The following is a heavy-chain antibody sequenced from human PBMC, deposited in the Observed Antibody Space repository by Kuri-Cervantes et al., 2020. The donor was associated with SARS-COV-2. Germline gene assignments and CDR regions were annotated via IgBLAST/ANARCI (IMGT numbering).Heavy chain of an antibody. Sequence: GESLKISCAASGFPVASNYINWVRQAPEKVLEWVSSIYSGGSTHYAESLKGRFTISRDTSKNTVYLQMNSLGGEDTGVYYCARDLICSTCDTPDYYGMDVWGQGTTVTVSS. CDR1: GFPVASNY. V-gene: IGHV3-66*01. CDR3: ARDLICSTCDTPDYYGMDV. D-gene: IGHD2-15*01. CDR2: IYSGGST. J-gene: IGHJ6*02.